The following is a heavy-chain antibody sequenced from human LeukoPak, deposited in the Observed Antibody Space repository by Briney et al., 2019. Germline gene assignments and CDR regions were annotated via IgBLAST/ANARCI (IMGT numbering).Heavy chain of an antibody. V-gene: IGHV1-2*02. CDR2: INPNSGGT. CDR3: ARETGYCSGGRCYFIY. CDR1: GYTFTNYG. D-gene: IGHD2-15*01. J-gene: IGHJ4*02. Sequence: ASIKVSCKGSGYTFTNYGISWVRQAPGQGLEWMGWINPNSGGTSSAQKFQGRVTMTRDTSVSTAYMELSRLRSDDTALYYCARETGYCSGGRCYFIYWGQGTLVTVSS.